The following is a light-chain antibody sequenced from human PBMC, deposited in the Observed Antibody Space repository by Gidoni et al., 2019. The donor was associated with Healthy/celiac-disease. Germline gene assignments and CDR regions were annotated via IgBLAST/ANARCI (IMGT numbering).Light chain of an antibody. Sequence: QSALTQPASVSGSPGQSITISCTGTSSDVGGYNYVSWYHQHPGKAPKLMLYEVSNRPSGVPDRFSGSKSGNTASLTISGLQAEDEADYYCSSYTSSSTLVFGGGTKLTVL. J-gene: IGLJ2*01. CDR2: EVS. CDR3: SSYTSSSTLV. V-gene: IGLV2-14*01. CDR1: SSDVGGYNY.